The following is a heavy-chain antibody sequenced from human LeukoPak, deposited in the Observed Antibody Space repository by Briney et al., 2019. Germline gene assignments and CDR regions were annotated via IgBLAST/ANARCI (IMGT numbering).Heavy chain of an antibody. Sequence: GGSLRLSCAASGFTFSSYAMHWVRRAPGKGLEWVAVISYDGSNKYYADSVKGRFTISRDNSKNTLSLQMTSLRPEDTALYYCARDVNLRQLVDWGQGTLATVSS. CDR1: GFTFSSYA. D-gene: IGHD6-6*01. CDR2: ISYDGSNK. V-gene: IGHV3-30-3*01. J-gene: IGHJ4*02. CDR3: ARDVNLRQLVD.